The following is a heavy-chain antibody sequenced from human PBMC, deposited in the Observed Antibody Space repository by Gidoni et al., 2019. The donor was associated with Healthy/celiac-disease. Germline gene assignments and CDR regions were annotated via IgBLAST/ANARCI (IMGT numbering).Heavy chain of an antibody. CDR2: SWYDGSKE. Sequence: QVQLVESGGGVFQPGRSLRVSCAASGFTFKYYGMHWVRPAPGKGLEWVAISWYDGSKENYADSVKGRFTISRDNSKNTVYLQMNSLRAEDTAVYYCARAHQGLFGRRLDMGYWGQGTLVTVSS. CDR1: GFTFKYYG. D-gene: IGHD3-10*02. V-gene: IGHV3-33*01. J-gene: IGHJ4*02. CDR3: ARAHQGLFGRRLDMGY.